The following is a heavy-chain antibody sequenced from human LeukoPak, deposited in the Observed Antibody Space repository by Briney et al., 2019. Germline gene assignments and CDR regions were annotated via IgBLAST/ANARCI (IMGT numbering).Heavy chain of an antibody. CDR1: GFIFDNFG. Sequence: GGSLRLSCAASGFIFDNFGMHWVRQAPGKGLEWVSGISRNSGSIGYADSVKGRFTISRDNAKNSLYLQMNSLRPEDTALYYCACSAVAADYWGQGTLVTVSS. CDR3: ACSAVAADY. V-gene: IGHV3-9*01. D-gene: IGHD6-19*01. CDR2: ISRNSGSI. J-gene: IGHJ4*02.